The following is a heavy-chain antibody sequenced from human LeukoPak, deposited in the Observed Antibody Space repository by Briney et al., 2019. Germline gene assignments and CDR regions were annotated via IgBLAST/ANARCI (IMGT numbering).Heavy chain of an antibody. D-gene: IGHD3-10*01. CDR3: ARARVASGGLWQFIGAMEAFDI. CDR2: MNPNSGNT. CDR1: GYTFTSYD. V-gene: IGHV1-8*01. J-gene: IGHJ3*02. Sequence: ASVKVSCKASGYTFTSYDINWVRQATGQGLEWMGWMNPNSGNTGYAQKFQGRVTMTRNTSISTAYMELSSLRSEDTAVYYCARARVASGGLWQFIGAMEAFDIWGQGTMVTVSP.